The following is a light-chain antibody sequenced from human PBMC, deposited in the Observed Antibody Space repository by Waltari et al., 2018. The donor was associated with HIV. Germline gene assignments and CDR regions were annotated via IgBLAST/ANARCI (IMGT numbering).Light chain of an antibody. V-gene: IGKV4-1*01. Sequence: DVVLTQSPDSVAVSLGERATINCKSSQSLLYRFDGQHYLFWYQQRPGYSPKLLISWASTRESGVPDRFSGSGSGTDFTLTINNVQPEDAAVYYCQEYYSHYPTFGQGTKVEIK. CDR2: WAS. J-gene: IGKJ1*01. CDR1: QSLLYRFDGQHY. CDR3: QEYYSHYPT.